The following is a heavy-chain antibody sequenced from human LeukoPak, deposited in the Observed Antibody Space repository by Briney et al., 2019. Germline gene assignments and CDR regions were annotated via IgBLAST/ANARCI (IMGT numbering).Heavy chain of an antibody. CDR2: IYYSGST. D-gene: IGHD6-6*01. J-gene: IGHJ6*03. CDR3: ARKGNMYSSSHYMDV. V-gene: IGHV4-39*01. CDR1: GGSISSSSYY. Sequence: SETLSLTCTVSGGSISSSSYYWGWTRQPPGKGLEWIGSIYYSGSTYYNPSLKSRVTISVDTSKNQFSLKLSSVTAADTAVYYCARKGNMYSSSHYMDVWGKGTTVTVSS.